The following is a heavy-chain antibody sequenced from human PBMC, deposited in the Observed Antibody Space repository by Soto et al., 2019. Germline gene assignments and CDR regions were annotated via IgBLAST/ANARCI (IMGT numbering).Heavy chain of an antibody. J-gene: IGHJ6*02. D-gene: IGHD1-26*01. CDR3: ARDHKWDGMDV. V-gene: IGHV4-31*03. Sequence: PSETLSLTCSVSGGSFSSDSFIWSWVRQFPRKGLEWVGYIYYSGTTYYNPSLRSRVIMSVDTSKNQFSLKLSSVTAADTAVYYCARDHKWDGMDVWGQGTTVTVSS. CDR2: IYYSGTT. CDR1: GGSFSSDSFI.